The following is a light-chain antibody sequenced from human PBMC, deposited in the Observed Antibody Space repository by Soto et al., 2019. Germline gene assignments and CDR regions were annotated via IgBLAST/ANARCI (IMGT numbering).Light chain of an antibody. CDR3: QQHINWPLT. CDR2: AAS. CDR1: QTVSSS. Sequence: EIVLTQSPATLSLSPGERATLSCRASQTVSSSLAWYQQKPGQAPRLLIYAASNRATGIPARFSGSGSGADFTLTISSLEPEDFALYYCQQHINWPLTFGGGTKVDIK. V-gene: IGKV3-11*01. J-gene: IGKJ4*01.